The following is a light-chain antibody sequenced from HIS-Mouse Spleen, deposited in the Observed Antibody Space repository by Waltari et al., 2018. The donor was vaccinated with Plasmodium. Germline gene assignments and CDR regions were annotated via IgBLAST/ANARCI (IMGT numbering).Light chain of an antibody. Sequence: DIQMTQSPSTLSASVGDRVTLTCRASQSISSRLAWYQQKPGKAPKLLIYKASSLESGVPSRFSGSGSGTEFTLTISSLQPDDFATYYCQQYYSTPYTFGQGTKLEIK. CDR2: KAS. V-gene: IGKV1-5*03. CDR3: QQYYSTPYT. CDR1: QSISSR. J-gene: IGKJ2*01.